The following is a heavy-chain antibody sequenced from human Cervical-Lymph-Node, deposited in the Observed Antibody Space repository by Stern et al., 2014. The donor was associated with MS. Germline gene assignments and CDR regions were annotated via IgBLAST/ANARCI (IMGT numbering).Heavy chain of an antibody. CDR3: AAEPMYYSDSVGAFDI. CDR1: GFTFTSSA. D-gene: IGHD3-22*01. Sequence: QLVESGPEVKKPGTSVKVSCKASGFTFTSSAVQWVRHARGQRLDWIGLIVVGSGNTNYAQKFQERVTITRDMSTSTAYMELSSLRSEDTAVYYCAAEPMYYSDSVGAFDIWGQGTMVTVSS. V-gene: IGHV1-58*01. CDR2: IVVGSGNT. J-gene: IGHJ3*02.